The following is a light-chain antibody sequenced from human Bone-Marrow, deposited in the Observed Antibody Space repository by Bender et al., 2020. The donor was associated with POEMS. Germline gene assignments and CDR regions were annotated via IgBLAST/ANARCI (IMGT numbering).Light chain of an antibody. Sequence: QSALTQPPSASGSPGQSVTMTCTGTSSDVGGYKYVAWYQQHPGKAPKLIIYEVSKRPSGVPDRFSGSKSDSTASLTVSGLQAEDEADYYCSSYAGSDNWVFGGGTKLTVL. CDR2: EVS. CDR3: SSYAGSDNWV. V-gene: IGLV2-8*01. J-gene: IGLJ3*02. CDR1: SSDVGGYKY.